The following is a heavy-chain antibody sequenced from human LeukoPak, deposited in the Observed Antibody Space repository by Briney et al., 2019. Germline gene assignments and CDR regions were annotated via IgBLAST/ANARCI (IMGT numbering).Heavy chain of an antibody. CDR2: ISYDGSNK. CDR1: GFTFSTYA. J-gene: IGHJ4*02. D-gene: IGHD2-15*01. CDR3: VRGGYCSGGSCYWDGHNDY. Sequence: PGGSLRLSCAASGFTFSTYAMHWVRQAPGKGLEWVAVISYDGSNKNYADSVKGPFTISRDNSKNMLYLEMNSLRAEDTAVYYCVRGGYCSGGSCYWDGHNDYWGQGTLVTVSS. V-gene: IGHV3-30-3*01.